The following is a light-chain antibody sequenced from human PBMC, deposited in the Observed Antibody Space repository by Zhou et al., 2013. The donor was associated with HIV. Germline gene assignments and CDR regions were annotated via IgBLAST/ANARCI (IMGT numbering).Light chain of an antibody. V-gene: IGKV1-33*01. J-gene: IGKJ4*01. Sequence: DVQMTQSPSSLSASVGDRVSVTCQASRDIGESLTWFHQKPGKAPTLLIFRASELQTGVPSRFRGSGSGTYFTFTITSLQPEDTGTYFCQQYDDLPITFGGGTRVE. CDR3: QQYDDLPIT. CDR2: RAS. CDR1: RDIGES.